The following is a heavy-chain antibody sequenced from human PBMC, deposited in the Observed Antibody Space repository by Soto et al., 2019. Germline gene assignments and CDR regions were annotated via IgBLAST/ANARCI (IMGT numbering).Heavy chain of an antibody. Sequence: QITLKESGPTLVKPTQTLTLTCTFSGFSLSTSGVGVAWIRQPPGKALEWLALIYWDDDKRYRPFQESRLTLTKDTSKNHVLLTLTNMDSVDTATYYCAYLPCSGGSCYWFSFSGMDVWGQGTTVTVSS. D-gene: IGHD2-15*01. CDR3: AYLPCSGGSCYWFSFSGMDV. CDR2: IYWDDDK. J-gene: IGHJ6*02. CDR1: GFSLSTSGVG. V-gene: IGHV2-5*02.